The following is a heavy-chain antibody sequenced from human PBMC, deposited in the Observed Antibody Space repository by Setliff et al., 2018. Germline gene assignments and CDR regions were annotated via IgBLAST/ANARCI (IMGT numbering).Heavy chain of an antibody. J-gene: IGHJ3*02. CDR1: GFTFSGSA. CDR3: TFARDGYDVFDI. D-gene: IGHD5-18*01. V-gene: IGHV3-73*01. Sequence: GGSLRLSCAASGFTFSGSAVYWVRQASGRGLEWVGRIRSKADSYATAYAASVKARFTISRDDPKNTAYLQVNSLKTEDTAVYYCTFARDGYDVFDIWGQGTMVTISS. CDR2: IRSKADSYAT.